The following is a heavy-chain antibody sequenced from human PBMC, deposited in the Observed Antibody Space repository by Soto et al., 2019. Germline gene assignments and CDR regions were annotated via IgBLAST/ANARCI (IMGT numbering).Heavy chain of an antibody. CDR1: GYRFTNYC. CDR3: ARDLAYTTGWSYFDY. D-gene: IGHD6-19*01. J-gene: IGHJ4*02. Sequence: GDALNISCKGSGYRFTNYCIGWVRPMTGKGLEWMGIIYPGDSDTKYSPSFQGQVTISADESISTAYLQWSSLKASDTAMYYCARDLAYTTGWSYFDYWGQGTPVTVPQ. V-gene: IGHV5-51*01. CDR2: IYPGDSDT.